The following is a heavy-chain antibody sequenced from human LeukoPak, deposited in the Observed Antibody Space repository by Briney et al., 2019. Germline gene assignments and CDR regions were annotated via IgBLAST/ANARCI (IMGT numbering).Heavy chain of an antibody. CDR2: IKHDGSDQ. J-gene: IGHJ5*02. CDR3: ARGPPGRYCSSTSCNPDWFDP. CDR1: GFTFSNYW. Sequence: PGGSLRLSCAASGFTFSNYWLTWVRQAPGKGLEWVANIKHDGSDQYYLDSVKGRFTISRDNAKNSLYLQMNSLRAEDTAVYYCARGPPGRYCSSTSCNPDWFDPWGQGTLVTVSS. V-gene: IGHV3-7*01. D-gene: IGHD2-2*01.